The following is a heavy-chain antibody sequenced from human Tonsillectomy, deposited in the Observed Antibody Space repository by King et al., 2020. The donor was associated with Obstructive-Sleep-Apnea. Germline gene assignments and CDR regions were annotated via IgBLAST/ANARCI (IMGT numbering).Heavy chain of an antibody. Sequence: VQLVESGGGLVQPGRSLRLSCTASGFTFGDYAMSWFRQAPGKGLEWVGFIRSKAYGGTTEYAASVKGRFTISRDDSKSIAYLQMNSLKTEDTAVYYCTRDTLVAATPHFDYWGQGTLVTVSS. D-gene: IGHD2-15*01. CDR3: TRDTLVAATPHFDY. V-gene: IGHV3-49*03. CDR1: GFTFGDYA. J-gene: IGHJ4*02. CDR2: IRSKAYGGTT.